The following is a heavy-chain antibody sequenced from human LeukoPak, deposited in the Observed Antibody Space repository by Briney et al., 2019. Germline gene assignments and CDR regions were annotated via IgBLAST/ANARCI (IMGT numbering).Heavy chain of an antibody. J-gene: IGHJ4*02. CDR1: GGSISSSSYY. CDR2: IYYSGST. V-gene: IGHV4-39*07. D-gene: IGHD3-22*01. Sequence: SETLSLTCTVSGGSISSSSYYWGWIRQPPGKGLEWIGSIYYSGSTYYNPSLKSRVTISVDTSKNQFSLKLSSVTAADTAVYYCARGTMIVVVFDYWGQGTLVTVSS. CDR3: ARGTMIVVVFDY.